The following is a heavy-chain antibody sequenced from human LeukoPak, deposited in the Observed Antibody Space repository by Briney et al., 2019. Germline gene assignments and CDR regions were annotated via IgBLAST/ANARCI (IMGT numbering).Heavy chain of an antibody. CDR1: GYTFTSYG. J-gene: IGHJ4*02. CDR2: ISAYNGNT. D-gene: IGHD2-15*01. CDR3: ARGVDCSGGSCYLGLFFDY. Sequence: ASVKVSCKAFGYTFTSYGISWVRQAPGQGLEWMGWISAYNGNTNYAQKLQGRVTMTTDTSTSTAYMELRSLRSDDTAVYYCARGVDCSGGSCYLGLFFDYWGQGTLVTVSS. V-gene: IGHV1-18*01.